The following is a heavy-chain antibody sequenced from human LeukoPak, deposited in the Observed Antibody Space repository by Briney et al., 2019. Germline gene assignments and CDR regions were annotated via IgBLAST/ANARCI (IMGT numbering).Heavy chain of an antibody. D-gene: IGHD2-8*01. CDR2: ISGSGAKT. CDR1: GFTFRSYA. Sequence: GGSLRLSCEASGFTFRSYAMTWVRQAPGKGLEWVSAISGSGAKTYYADSVKGRFTISRDNSKNTLSLQINSLRAEDTAVYYCAKDGRGVDYFDYWGQGTLVTVSS. CDR3: AKDGRGVDYFDY. J-gene: IGHJ4*02. V-gene: IGHV3-23*01.